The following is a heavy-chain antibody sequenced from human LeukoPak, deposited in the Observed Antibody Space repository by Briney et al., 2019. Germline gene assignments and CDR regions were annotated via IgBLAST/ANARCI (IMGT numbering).Heavy chain of an antibody. CDR2: INHSGST. D-gene: IGHD1-26*01. CDR3: VRDRDGSHDY. Sequence: PSETLSLTCAVYGGSFSGYFWTWIRQPPGKGLEWIGEINHSGSTNYSPSLKSRVTMSLDTSKNQLSLKLNSVTAADTAVYYCVRDRDGSHDYWGQGTQVTVSS. CDR1: GGSFSGYF. J-gene: IGHJ4*02. V-gene: IGHV4-34*01.